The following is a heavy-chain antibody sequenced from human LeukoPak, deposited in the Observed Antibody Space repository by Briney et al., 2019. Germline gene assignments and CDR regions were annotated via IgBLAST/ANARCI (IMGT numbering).Heavy chain of an antibody. CDR1: GGSISSYY. D-gene: IGHD3-10*01. J-gene: IGHJ5*02. CDR3: ARNPAKWFGEFTHDP. V-gene: IGHV4-59*01. Sequence: KASEPLSLTCTVSGGSISSYYWSWIRQPPGKGLEWIGYIYYSGSTNYNPSLKSRVTISVGTSKNQFSLKLSSVTAADTAVYYCARNPAKWFGEFTHDPWGQGTLVTVSS. CDR2: IYYSGST.